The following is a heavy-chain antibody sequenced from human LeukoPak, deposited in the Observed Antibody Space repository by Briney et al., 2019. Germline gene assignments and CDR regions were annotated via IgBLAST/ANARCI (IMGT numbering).Heavy chain of an antibody. V-gene: IGHV4-34*01. J-gene: IGHJ3*02. CDR2: SDDSGST. CDR3: ARTSYSSMGAFDI. CDR1: GGSSSGYY. Sequence: SETLSLTCAVNGGSSSGYYWSWIRQPPGKGLEWIGESDDSGSTNYNPSLKSRVTISVDTSKKQLSLKLSSVTAADTAMYYCARTSYSSMGAFDIWGQGTMVTVSS. D-gene: IGHD6-13*01.